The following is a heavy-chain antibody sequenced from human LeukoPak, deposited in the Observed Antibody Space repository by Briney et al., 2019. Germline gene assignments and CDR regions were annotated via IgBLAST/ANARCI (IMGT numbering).Heavy chain of an antibody. CDR3: ARDGLYCSSTNCYFDY. D-gene: IGHD2-2*01. J-gene: IGHJ4*02. V-gene: IGHV3-21*01. CDR2: ISGRSTSI. CDR1: GFTFDDYA. Sequence: GGSLRLSCAASGFTFDDYAMHWARQAPGKGLEWVSSISGRSTSIYYAASVKGRFTISRDNAKNSLYLQMDSLRPEDTAVYYCARDGLYCSSTNCYFDYWGQGTLVTVSS.